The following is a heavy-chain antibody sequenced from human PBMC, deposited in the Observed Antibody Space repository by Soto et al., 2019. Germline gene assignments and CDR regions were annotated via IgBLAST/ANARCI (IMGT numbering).Heavy chain of an antibody. D-gene: IGHD5-18*01. Sequence: QVQLVQSGAEVKKPGSSVKVSCKASGGTFSSYAISWVRQAPGQGLEWMGGIIPIFGTANYAQKFQGRVTITADESTSTAYKELSSLRSEDTAVYYCARGGYARRGGFYYYYYGMDVWGQGTTVTVSS. V-gene: IGHV1-69*12. CDR1: GGTFSSYA. J-gene: IGHJ6*02. CDR2: IIPIFGTA. CDR3: ARGGYARRGGFYYYYYGMDV.